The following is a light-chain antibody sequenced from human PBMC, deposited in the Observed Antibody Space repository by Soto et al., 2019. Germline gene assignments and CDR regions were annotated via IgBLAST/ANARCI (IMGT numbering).Light chain of an antibody. V-gene: IGKV3D-7*01. J-gene: IGKJ1*01. CDR1: QSVISTY. Sequence: IVVTQSPDSLAVSLGESSTINCRASQSVISTYLAWYQQKPGQAPRLLIYGASSRATGIPDRFSGSGSGTDFTLTISSLQPEDFATYYCVQHYNYPPTFGQGTKVDI. CDR2: GAS. CDR3: VQHYNYPPT.